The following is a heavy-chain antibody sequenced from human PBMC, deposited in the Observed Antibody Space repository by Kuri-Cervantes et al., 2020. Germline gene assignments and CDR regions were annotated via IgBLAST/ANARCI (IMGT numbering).Heavy chain of an antibody. CDR1: GFTFSSYA. J-gene: IGHJ4*02. Sequence: GESLKISCAASGFTFSSYAMHWVRQAPGKGLEWVAVISYDGSNKYYADSVKGRFTISRDNSKNTLYLQMNSLRAEDTAVYYCARGLIVATIPLLNYYDSSGYYSSYFDYWGQGTLVTVSS. D-gene: IGHD3-22*01. CDR3: ARGLIVATIPLLNYYDSSGYYSSYFDY. V-gene: IGHV3-30-3*01. CDR2: ISYDGSNK.